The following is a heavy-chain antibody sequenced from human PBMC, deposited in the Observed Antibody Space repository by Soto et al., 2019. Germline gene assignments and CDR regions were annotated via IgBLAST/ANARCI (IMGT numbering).Heavy chain of an antibody. CDR3: ARLSYYGSGSYYQYYFDY. V-gene: IGHV5-10-1*01. CDR1: GYSFTSYW. Sequence: GESLKISCKGSGYSFTSYWTSWVRQMPGKGLEWMGRIDPSDSYTNYSPSFQGHVTISADKSISTAYLQWSSLKASDTAMYYCARLSYYGSGSYYQYYFDYWGQGTLVTVSS. CDR2: IDPSDSYT. D-gene: IGHD3-10*01. J-gene: IGHJ4*02.